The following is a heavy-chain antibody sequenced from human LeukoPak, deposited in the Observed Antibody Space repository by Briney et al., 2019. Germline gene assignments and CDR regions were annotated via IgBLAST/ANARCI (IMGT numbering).Heavy chain of an antibody. V-gene: IGHV1-46*03. Sequence: ASVKVSCKASGYTFTSYYMHWLRQAACQGLEWMGIINPSGGSTSYAQKFQGRVTMTRDTSTSTVYMELSSLRSEETAVYYCAREGVIAAAGVDYWGQGTLVTVSS. CDR2: INPSGGST. CDR3: AREGVIAAAGVDY. D-gene: IGHD6-13*01. J-gene: IGHJ4*02. CDR1: GYTFTSYY.